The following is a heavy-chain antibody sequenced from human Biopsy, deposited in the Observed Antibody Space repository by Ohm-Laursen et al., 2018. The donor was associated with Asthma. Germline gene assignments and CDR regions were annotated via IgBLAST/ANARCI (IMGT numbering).Heavy chain of an antibody. V-gene: IGHV4-59*07. J-gene: IGHJ4*02. CDR1: GGSISSFY. CDR3: VRAVRNEQWLAPFDY. CDR2: VYWTGCT. D-gene: IGHD6-19*01. Sequence: SDTLSLTCSVYGGSISSFYWSWIRQSPEKGLEWMGYVYWTGCTNYNPSLKSRITMSVDTSKNRMFLELTSVTAADTAIYYCVRAVRNEQWLAPFDYWGQGKPVTVSS.